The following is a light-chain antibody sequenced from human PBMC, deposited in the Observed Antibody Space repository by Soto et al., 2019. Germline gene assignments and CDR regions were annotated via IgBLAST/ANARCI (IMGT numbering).Light chain of an antibody. Sequence: DIQITPSQSSLTPPVGERVSITCQASQNINNYLNWYQQKPGRAPKLLIYDASNLEAGVPSRFRGSGSGTDFTFTISRLQPEDIATYYCQQYENLPTLGQGPGLEIK. CDR2: DAS. V-gene: IGKV1-33*01. J-gene: IGKJ5*01. CDR3: QQYENLPT. CDR1: QNINNY.